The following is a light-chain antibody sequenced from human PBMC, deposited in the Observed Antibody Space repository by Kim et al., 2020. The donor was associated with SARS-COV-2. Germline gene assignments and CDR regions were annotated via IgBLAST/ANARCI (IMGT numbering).Light chain of an antibody. CDR3: QHYNSYPYT. V-gene: IGKV1-5*03. J-gene: IGKJ2*01. CDR1: QSISDW. CDR2: KAS. Sequence: DIHMTQTPSTLSASVGDRVTITCRASQSISDWLAWYQQKPGKAPNLLIYKASTLESGVPSRFSGIGSGTEFSLTISSLQPDDFATYYCQHYNSYPYTFGQGTKLEI.